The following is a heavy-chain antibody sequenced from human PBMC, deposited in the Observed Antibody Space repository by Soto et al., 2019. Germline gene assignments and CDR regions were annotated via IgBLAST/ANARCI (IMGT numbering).Heavy chain of an antibody. CDR2: INAGNGNT. CDR3: VRYSASGQRHFDY. D-gene: IGHD6-13*01. V-gene: IGHV1-3*01. Sequence: ASVKVSCKASGYTFTSYAMHWVRQAPGQRLEWMGWINAGNGNTKYSQKFQGQVTISASNSVNTAYLKWSTLKPSDSAMYYCVRYSASGQRHFDYWGQGTLVTVSS. CDR1: GYTFTSYA. J-gene: IGHJ4*02.